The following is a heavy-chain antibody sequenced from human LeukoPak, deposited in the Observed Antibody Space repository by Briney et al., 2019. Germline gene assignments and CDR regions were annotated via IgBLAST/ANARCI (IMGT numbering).Heavy chain of an antibody. V-gene: IGHV1-69*13. CDR3: AREGTIAAANSGSYYDY. D-gene: IGHD6-13*01. CDR2: IIPIFGTA. Sequence: SVKVSCKASGGTFSSYAISWVRQAPGQGLEWMGGIIPIFGTANYAQKFQGRVTITADESTSTAYMELSSLRSEDTAVYYCAREGTIAAANSGSYYDYWAREPWSPSPQ. J-gene: IGHJ4*02. CDR1: GGTFSSYA.